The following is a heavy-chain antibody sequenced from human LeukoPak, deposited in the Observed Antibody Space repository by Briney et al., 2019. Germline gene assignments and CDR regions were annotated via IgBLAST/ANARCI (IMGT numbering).Heavy chain of an antibody. CDR2: INHSGST. V-gene: IGHV4-34*01. J-gene: IGHJ5*02. D-gene: IGHD6-19*01. Sequence: SETLPLTCAVYGGSFSGYYWSWIRQPPGKGLEWIGEINHSGSTNYNSSLKSRVTISVDTSKNQFSLKLSSVTAADTAVYYCARTGSGWYRPFDPWGQGTLVTVSS. CDR3: ARTGSGWYRPFDP. CDR1: GGSFSGYY.